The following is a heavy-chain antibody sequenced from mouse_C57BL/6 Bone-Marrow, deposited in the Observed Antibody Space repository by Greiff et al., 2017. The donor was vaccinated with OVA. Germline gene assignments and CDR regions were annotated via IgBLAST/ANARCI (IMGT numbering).Heavy chain of an antibody. J-gene: IGHJ4*01. CDR1: GYTFTSYW. CDR3: TQAAYYRRAMDY. CDR2: IYPGNSDT. Sequence: VQLQQSGTVLARPGASVKMSCKTSGYTFTSYWMHWVKQRPGQGLEWIGAIYPGNSDTSYNQKFKGKAKLTAVTSASTAYMELSSLTNEDSAVYYCTQAAYYRRAMDYWGQGTSVTVSS. V-gene: IGHV1-5*01. D-gene: IGHD2-14*01.